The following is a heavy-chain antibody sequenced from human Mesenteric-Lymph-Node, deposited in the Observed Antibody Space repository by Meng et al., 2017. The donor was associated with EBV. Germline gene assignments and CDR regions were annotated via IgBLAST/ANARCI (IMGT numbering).Heavy chain of an antibody. Sequence: QGKLQPWGAGLLKPSETLSLTCAVYGASFSDYYWTWIRQPPGKGLEWIGEVNHGGATIYNPSLESRVTISIDTSKNQFSLKVTSVTAADTAVYFCATLGSFASSIDPWGQGTLVTVSS. CDR1: GASFSDYY. D-gene: IGHD3-16*01. J-gene: IGHJ5*02. CDR2: VNHGGAT. V-gene: IGHV4-34*02. CDR3: ATLGSFASSIDP.